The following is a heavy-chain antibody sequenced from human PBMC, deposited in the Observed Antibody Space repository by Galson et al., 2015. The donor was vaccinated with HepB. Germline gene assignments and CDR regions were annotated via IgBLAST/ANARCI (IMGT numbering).Heavy chain of an antibody. CDR1: GFTFSGSA. V-gene: IGHV3-73*01. CDR2: IRSKANSYAT. CDR3: TSHIWSGYPYFDY. Sequence: SLRLSCAASGFTFSGSAMHWVRQASGNGLEWVGRIRSKANSYATAYAASVKGRFTISRDDSKNTAYLQMNSLKTEDTAVYYCTSHIWSGYPYFDYWGQGTLVTVSS. D-gene: IGHD3-3*01. J-gene: IGHJ4*02.